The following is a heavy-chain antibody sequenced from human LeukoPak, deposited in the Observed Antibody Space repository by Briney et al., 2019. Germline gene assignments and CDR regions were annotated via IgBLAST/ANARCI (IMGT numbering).Heavy chain of an antibody. CDR1: GGSFSGYY. CDR2: INHSGST. CDR3: ARVLRRQLVRGIFDY. V-gene: IGHV4-34*01. J-gene: IGHJ4*02. D-gene: IGHD6-13*01. Sequence: PSETLSLTCAVYGGSFSGYYWSWIRQPPGKGLEWIGEINHSGSTNYNPSLKSRVTISVDTSKNQFSLKLSSVTAADTAVYYCARVLRRQLVRGIFDYWGQGTLVTVSS.